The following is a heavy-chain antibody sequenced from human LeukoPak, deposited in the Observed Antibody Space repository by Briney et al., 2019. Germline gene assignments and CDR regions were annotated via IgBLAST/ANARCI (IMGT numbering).Heavy chain of an antibody. D-gene: IGHD3-9*01. V-gene: IGHV4-59*01. Sequence: SETLSLTCTVSGGSINTYFWAWIRQPPGKGLEWIGYISNSGSTNYSPSLKSRVTISVDTSNHQFSLKLSSVTAADTAIYYCARAMYYYDIWGPLYYMDVWGKGATVTIYS. CDR1: GGSINTYF. J-gene: IGHJ6*03. CDR3: ARAMYYYDIWGPLYYMDV. CDR2: ISNSGST.